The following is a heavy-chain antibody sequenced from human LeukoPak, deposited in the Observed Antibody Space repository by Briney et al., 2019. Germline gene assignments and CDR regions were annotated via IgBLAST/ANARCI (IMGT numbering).Heavy chain of an antibody. Sequence: SETLSLTCAVYGGSFSGYYWSWIRQPPGKGLQWIGEINHSGSTNYNPSLKSRVTISVDTSKNQFSLKLSSVTAADTAVYYCARPKGPHSSDWYRYWGQGTLVTVSS. V-gene: IGHV4-34*01. CDR2: INHSGST. CDR1: GGSFSGYY. D-gene: IGHD6-19*01. J-gene: IGHJ4*02. CDR3: ARPKGPHSSDWYRY.